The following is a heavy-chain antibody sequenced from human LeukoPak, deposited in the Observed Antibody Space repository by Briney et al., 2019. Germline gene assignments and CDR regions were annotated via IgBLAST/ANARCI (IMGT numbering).Heavy chain of an antibody. Sequence: SETLSLTCTVSGGSISSYYWSWIRQPPGKGLEWIGYIYYSGSTNYNPSLKSRVTISVDTSKNQFSPKLSSVTAADTAVYYCARVVRYNWNPNYFDYWGQGTLVTVSS. J-gene: IGHJ4*02. CDR3: ARVVRYNWNPNYFDY. D-gene: IGHD1-20*01. CDR1: GGSISSYY. CDR2: IYYSGST. V-gene: IGHV4-59*01.